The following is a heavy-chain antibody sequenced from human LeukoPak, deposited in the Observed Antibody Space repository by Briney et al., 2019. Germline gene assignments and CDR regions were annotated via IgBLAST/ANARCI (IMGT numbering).Heavy chain of an antibody. CDR1: GGSISSSSYY. CDR3: ARDSGPWGVFDP. CDR2: IYYSGST. J-gene: IGHJ5*02. Sequence: SETLSLTCTVSGGSISSSSYYWGWIRQPPGKGLEWIGYIYYSGSTNYNPSLKSRVTISVDTSKNQFSLKLRSVTAADTAVYYCARDSGPWGVFDPWGQGTLVTVSS. V-gene: IGHV4-61*01. D-gene: IGHD3-10*01.